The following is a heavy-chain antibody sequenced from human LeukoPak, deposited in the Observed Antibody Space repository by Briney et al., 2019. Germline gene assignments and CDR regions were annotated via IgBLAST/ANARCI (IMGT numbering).Heavy chain of an antibody. D-gene: IGHD3-16*01. Sequence: ASVKVSCKASGYTFSNYGISWVRQAPGQGLEWMGWISVYNGNTVYAQKLRGRVTMTTDTSTSTGYMELRSLRSDDTAVYYCAREESGGLFDYWGQGTLVTVSS. J-gene: IGHJ4*02. V-gene: IGHV1-18*01. CDR3: AREESGGLFDY. CDR2: ISVYNGNT. CDR1: GYTFSNYG.